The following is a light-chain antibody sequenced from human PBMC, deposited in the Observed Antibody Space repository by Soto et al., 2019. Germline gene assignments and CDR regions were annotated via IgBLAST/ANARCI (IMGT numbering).Light chain of an antibody. CDR2: GNS. J-gene: IGLJ3*02. V-gene: IGLV1-40*01. Sequence: QSVLTQPPSVSGAPGQRVTISCTGSSSNIGAGYDVHWYQRLPGTAPKLLIYGNSNRPSGVPHRISGSKSGTSASLAITGLQAEDEADYYCQSYDSSLSGWEVFGGGTQLTVL. CDR1: SSNIGAGYD. CDR3: QSYDSSLSGWEV.